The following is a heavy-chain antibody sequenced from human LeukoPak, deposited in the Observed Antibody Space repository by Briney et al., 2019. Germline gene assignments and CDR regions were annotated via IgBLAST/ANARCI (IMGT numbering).Heavy chain of an antibody. CDR1: GFTFSSYA. J-gene: IGHJ6*04. D-gene: IGHD5-18*01. CDR3: AKGLRRGYSYGRYYYYGMDV. CDR2: ISGSGGST. V-gene: IGHV3-23*01. Sequence: GGSLRLSCAASGFTFSSYAMSWVRQAPGKGLEWVSAISGSGGSTYYADSVKGRFTISRDNSKNTLYLQMNRLRAEDTAVYYCAKGLRRGYSYGRYYYYGMDVWGKGTTVTVSS.